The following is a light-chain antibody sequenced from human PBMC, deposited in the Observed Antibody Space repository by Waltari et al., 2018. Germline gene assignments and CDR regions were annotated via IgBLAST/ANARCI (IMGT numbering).Light chain of an antibody. CDR3: QQYNNSPYS. Sequence: DIQMTQSPSSLSASVGDRVTITCRASQGINNDLSWYQQKPGKAPKPLIYYVSNLESGVPSRFSGSRSGTDYTLTISSLQPGDIATYYCQQYNNSPYSFGQGTKVEIK. CDR1: QGINND. CDR2: YVS. V-gene: IGKV1-33*01. J-gene: IGKJ2*03.